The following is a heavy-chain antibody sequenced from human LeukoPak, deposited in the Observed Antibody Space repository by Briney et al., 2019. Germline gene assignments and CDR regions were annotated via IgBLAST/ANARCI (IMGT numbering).Heavy chain of an antibody. CDR3: ATGYSGYGYYYYGMDV. CDR1: GFTFSSYA. J-gene: IGHJ6*02. Sequence: GSLRLSCAASGFTFSSYAMHWVRQAPGKGLEWVXVISYDGSNKYYADSVKGRFTISRDNSKNTLYLQMNSLRAEDTAVYYCATGYSGYGYYYYGMDVWGQGTTVTVSS. D-gene: IGHD5-12*01. CDR2: ISYDGSNK. V-gene: IGHV3-30*04.